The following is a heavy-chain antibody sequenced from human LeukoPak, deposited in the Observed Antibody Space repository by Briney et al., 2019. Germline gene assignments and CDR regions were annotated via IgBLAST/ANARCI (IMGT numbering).Heavy chain of an antibody. CDR3: AREGATVTTKPFDY. J-gene: IGHJ4*02. V-gene: IGHV4-34*01. D-gene: IGHD4-17*01. Sequence: SETLSLTCAVYGGSFSGYYWSWIRQPPGKGVEWIGEINHSGSTNYNPSLKSRVTISVDTSKNQFSLKLSSVTAADTAVYYCAREGATVTTKPFDYWGQGTLVTVSS. CDR1: GGSFSGYY. CDR2: INHSGST.